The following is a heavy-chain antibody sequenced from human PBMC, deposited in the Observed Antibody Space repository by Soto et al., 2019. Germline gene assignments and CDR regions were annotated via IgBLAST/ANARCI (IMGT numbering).Heavy chain of an antibody. CDR3: ARDTISGSYCFDY. D-gene: IGHD1-26*01. J-gene: IGHJ4*02. V-gene: IGHV3-64*01. CDR2: ISSNGGST. CDR1: GFTFSRYV. Sequence: EVQLVESGGGLVQPGGSLRLSCAASGFTFSRYVMYWVRQAPGKGLEYVSAISSNGGSTYYANSVKGRFTISRDNSKNTLSLQMGSLRAEDMAVYYCARDTISGSYCFDYWGQGTLVTVSS.